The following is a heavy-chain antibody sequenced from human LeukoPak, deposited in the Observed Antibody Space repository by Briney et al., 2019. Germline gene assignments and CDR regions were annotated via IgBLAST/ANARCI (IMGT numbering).Heavy chain of an antibody. V-gene: IGHV4-34*01. CDR3: ARGPSDRLGYYYGMDV. CDR2: INHSGST. Sequence: SETLSLTCAVYGGSFSGYYWSWIRQPPGNGLEWIGEINHSGSTNYNPSLKSRVTISVDTSKNQFSLKLSSVTAADTAVYYCARGPSDRLGYYYGMDVWGQGTTVTVSS. D-gene: IGHD1-14*01. J-gene: IGHJ6*02. CDR1: GGSFSGYY.